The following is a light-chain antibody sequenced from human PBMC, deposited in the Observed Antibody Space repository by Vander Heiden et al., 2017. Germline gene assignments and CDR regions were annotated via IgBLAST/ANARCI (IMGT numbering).Light chain of an antibody. J-gene: IGLJ3*02. CDR1: SADSGSNS. Sequence: QSVLPQPPPASGIPGQSITLSCFGSSADSGSNSVKWYQHLPGTAPKVLSYKNSQRPSGVPDRFSGSKSGTSASLAISELRSEDEADYYCAAWDDSLSGWVFGGGTKLTVL. CDR3: AAWDDSLSGWV. CDR2: KNS. V-gene: IGLV1-47*01.